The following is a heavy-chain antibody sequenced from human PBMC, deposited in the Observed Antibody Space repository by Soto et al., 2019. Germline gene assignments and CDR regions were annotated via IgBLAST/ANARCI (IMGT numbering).Heavy chain of an antibody. D-gene: IGHD3-9*01. Sequence: ASVKVSCKANGYTFRNYAMHWVRQAPGQRLEWMGWINGGNGNTKYSQKFQGRVTITRDTSASTAYMELSSLRSEDTAVYYCARDGPIYDILSARYFYGMDVWGQGTTVTVSS. V-gene: IGHV1-3*01. CDR3: ARDGPIYDILSARYFYGMDV. J-gene: IGHJ6*02. CDR2: INGGNGNT. CDR1: GYTFRNYA.